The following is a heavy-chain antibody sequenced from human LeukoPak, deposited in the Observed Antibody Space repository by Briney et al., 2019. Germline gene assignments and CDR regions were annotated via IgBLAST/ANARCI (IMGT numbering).Heavy chain of an antibody. CDR2: INPNSGGT. Sequence: ASVKVSCKASGCTFTGYYMHWVRQAPGQGLEWMGRINPNSGGTNYAQKFQGRVTMTRDTSISTAYMELSRLRSDDTAVYYCARVWRYCGGDCYDYWGQGTLVTVS. CDR1: GCTFTGYY. D-gene: IGHD2-21*01. CDR3: ARVWRYCGGDCYDY. V-gene: IGHV1-2*06. J-gene: IGHJ4*02.